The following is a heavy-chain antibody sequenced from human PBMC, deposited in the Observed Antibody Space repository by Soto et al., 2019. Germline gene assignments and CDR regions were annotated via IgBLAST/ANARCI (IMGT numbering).Heavy chain of an antibody. Sequence: QVKLVESGGGVVQPGRSLRLSCAASGFSFGRYGMHWVRQVPGKGLEWVAVISYDGTNKYYADSVKGRFTISRDNSKNMLYMQMNSLRAEDTAVYYCAKEYVRPLHYWGHGTLVTVSS. CDR1: GFSFGRYG. J-gene: IGHJ4*01. V-gene: IGHV3-30*18. CDR3: AKEYVRPLHY. CDR2: ISYDGTNK. D-gene: IGHD1-1*01.